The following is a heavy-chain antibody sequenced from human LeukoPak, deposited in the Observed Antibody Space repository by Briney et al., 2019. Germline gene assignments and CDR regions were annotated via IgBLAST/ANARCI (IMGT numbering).Heavy chain of an antibody. CDR2: IYYSGST. CDR3: ARGGYYYGSGSPNWFDP. CDR1: GGSISSGGYY. D-gene: IGHD3-10*01. V-gene: IGHV4-31*03. Sequence: SETLSLTCTVSGGSISSGGYYWSWIRQHPGKGLEWIGCIYYSGSTYYNPSLKSRVTISVDTSKNQFSLKLSSVTAADTAVYYCARGGYYYGSGSPNWFDPWGQGTLVTVSS. J-gene: IGHJ5*02.